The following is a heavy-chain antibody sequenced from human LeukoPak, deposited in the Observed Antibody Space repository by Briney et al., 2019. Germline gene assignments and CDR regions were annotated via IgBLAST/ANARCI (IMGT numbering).Heavy chain of an antibody. J-gene: IGHJ5*02. CDR1: GGSISSPNYY. Sequence: NPSETLSLTCTVSGGSISSPNYYWAWVRQPPGKGQEWIGSISYSVSAHYYPSLKSRVTISIDMSKNQFSLRLSSVTAADTAVYYCVGHEHNPQFDPWGQGTLVTVSS. CDR2: ISYSVSA. CDR3: VGHEHNPQFDP. D-gene: IGHD1-14*01. V-gene: IGHV4-39*01.